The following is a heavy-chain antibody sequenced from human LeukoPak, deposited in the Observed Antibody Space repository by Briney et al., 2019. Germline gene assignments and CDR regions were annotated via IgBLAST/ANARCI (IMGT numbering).Heavy chain of an antibody. D-gene: IGHD2-2*02. V-gene: IGHV1-69*13. CDR2: IIPIFGTA. CDR1: GGTFSSYA. J-gene: IGHJ4*02. CDR3: ASGYCSSTSCYILDY. Sequence: GASVKVSCKASGGTFSSYAISWVRQAPGQGLEWMGGIIPIFGTANYAQKFQGRVTITADESTSTAYMELSSLRSEDTAVYYCASGYCSSTSCYILDYWGQGTLVTVSS.